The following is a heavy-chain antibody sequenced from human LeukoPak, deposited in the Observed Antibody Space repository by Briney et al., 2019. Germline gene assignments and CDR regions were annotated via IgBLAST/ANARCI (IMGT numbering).Heavy chain of an antibody. CDR3: AKIVGYGSEYYYYYMDV. D-gene: IGHD3-10*01. Sequence: SETLSLTCAVYGGSFSSKNWWSWVRQPPGKGLEWIGEIHHSGSTNYKPSLKSRVTISIDQSKNQFSLRLSSVTAADTAVYYCAKIVGYGSEYYYYYMDVWGKGTTVTVSS. V-gene: IGHV4-4*02. CDR1: GGSFSSKNW. CDR2: IHHSGST. J-gene: IGHJ6*03.